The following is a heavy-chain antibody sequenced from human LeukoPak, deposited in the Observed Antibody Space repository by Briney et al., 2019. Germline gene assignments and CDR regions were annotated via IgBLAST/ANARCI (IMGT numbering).Heavy chain of an antibody. V-gene: IGHV3-23*01. CDR1: GFTFSSYG. Sequence: GGSLRLSCAASGFTFSSYGMSWVRQAPGKGLEWVSAISGSGGSTYYADSVKGRFTISWDNSKNTLYLQMNSLRAEDTAVYYCAKALSYTTTWDYWGQGTLVTVSS. J-gene: IGHJ4*02. D-gene: IGHD1-26*01. CDR3: AKALSYTTTWDY. CDR2: ISGSGGST.